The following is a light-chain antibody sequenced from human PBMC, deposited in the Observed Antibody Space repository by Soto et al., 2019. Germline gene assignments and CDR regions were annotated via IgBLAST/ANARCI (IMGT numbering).Light chain of an antibody. J-gene: IGLJ1*01. V-gene: IGLV2-11*01. CDR1: SGDGGDYDY. Sequence: QSALTQPRSVSGSPGQSVTISCTGTSGDGGDYDYVSWYQQHPGKAPKVLLYDVSKRPSGVPDRFSGSRSGNTASLTISGLQADDEGDYSCAAWDDSLNGLVFGTGTKVTVL. CDR3: AAWDDSLNGLV. CDR2: DVS.